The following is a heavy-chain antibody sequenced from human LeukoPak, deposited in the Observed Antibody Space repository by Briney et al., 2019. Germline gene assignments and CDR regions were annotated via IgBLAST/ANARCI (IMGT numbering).Heavy chain of an antibody. CDR3: AKACSGGSCYNP. Sequence: GGSLRLSCAASGFTFSSYAMSWVRQAPGKGLEWVPAISGSGGSTYYADSVKGRFTISRDNSKNTLYLQMNSLRAEDTAVYYCAKACSGGSCYNPWGQGTLVTVSS. D-gene: IGHD2-15*01. CDR1: GFTFSSYA. V-gene: IGHV3-23*01. J-gene: IGHJ5*02. CDR2: ISGSGGST.